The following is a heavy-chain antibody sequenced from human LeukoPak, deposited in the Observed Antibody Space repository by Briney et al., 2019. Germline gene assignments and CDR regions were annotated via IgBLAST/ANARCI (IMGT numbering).Heavy chain of an antibody. CDR1: GFTFSSYA. J-gene: IGHJ4*02. Sequence: GGSLRLPCAASGFTFSSYAMSWVRQAPGKGLEWVSAISGSGGSTYYADSVKGRFTISRDNSKNTLYLQMNSLRAEDTAVYYCAKARTPSAYYYDSSGYYGGFDYWGQGTLVTVSS. CDR2: ISGSGGST. D-gene: IGHD3-22*01. V-gene: IGHV3-23*01. CDR3: AKARTPSAYYYDSSGYYGGFDY.